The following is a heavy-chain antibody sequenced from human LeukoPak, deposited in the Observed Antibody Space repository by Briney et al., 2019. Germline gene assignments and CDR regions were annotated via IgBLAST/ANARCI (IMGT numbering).Heavy chain of an antibody. V-gene: IGHV3-30*02. J-gene: IGHJ6*03. Sequence: GGSLRLSCVVSGFTFTSYGVHWVRQAPGKGLEWVAFIRHDGSYKDYADSVKGRFTISRDNSKNTLYPQMNSLRAEDTAVYYCARQVGDYYYMDVWGKGTTVTVSS. CDR3: ARQVGDYYYMDV. D-gene: IGHD2-2*01. CDR1: GFTFTSYG. CDR2: IRHDGSYK.